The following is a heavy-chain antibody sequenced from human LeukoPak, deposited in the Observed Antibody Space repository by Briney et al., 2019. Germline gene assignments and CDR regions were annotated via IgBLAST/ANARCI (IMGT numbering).Heavy chain of an antibody. D-gene: IGHD3-22*01. CDR1: GFTFSSYA. Sequence: PGGSLRLSCAASGFTFSSYAMSWVRQAPGKGLEWVSAISGSGGSTYYADSVKGRFTISRDNSKNTLYLQMNSLRAEDTAVYYCASAITMIVVVTSHDAFDIWGQGTMVTVSS. CDR3: ASAITMIVVVTSHDAFDI. V-gene: IGHV3-23*01. J-gene: IGHJ3*02. CDR2: ISGSGGST.